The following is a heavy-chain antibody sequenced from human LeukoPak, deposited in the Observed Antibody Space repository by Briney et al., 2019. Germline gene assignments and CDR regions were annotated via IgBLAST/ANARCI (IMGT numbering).Heavy chain of an antibody. CDR2: IYYSGST. Sequence: SETLSLTCTVSGGSMNSYYWSWIPQPPGKALEWSGYIYYSGSTSGSTDYNPSFQSRVTISLDTSKNQFSLKVSSVTPADTAVYYCARQWSYFGSGIPFDLWGQGTLVTVSS. D-gene: IGHD3-10*01. CDR1: GGSMNSYY. V-gene: IGHV4-59*08. CDR3: ARQWSYFGSGIPFDL. J-gene: IGHJ5*02.